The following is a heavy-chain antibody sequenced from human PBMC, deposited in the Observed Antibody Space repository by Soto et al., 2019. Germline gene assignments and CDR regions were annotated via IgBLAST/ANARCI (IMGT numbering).Heavy chain of an antibody. CDR3: AKDLGGSSPHGDP. D-gene: IGHD6-6*01. CDR2: ISYDGSNK. J-gene: IGHJ5*02. CDR1: GFTFSSYG. V-gene: IGHV3-30*18. Sequence: PGGSLRLSCAASGFTFSSYGMHWVRPAPGKGLEWVAVISYDGSNKYYADSVKGRFTISRDNSKNTLYLQMNSLRAEDTAVYYCAKDLGGSSPHGDPWGQGTLVTVSS.